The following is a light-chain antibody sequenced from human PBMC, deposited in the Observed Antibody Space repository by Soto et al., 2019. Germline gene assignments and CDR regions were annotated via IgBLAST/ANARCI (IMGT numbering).Light chain of an antibody. CDR3: QQYGSSPYS. CDR2: GAS. Sequence: EIVLTQSPGTLSLSPGERATLSCRASQSVSSSYLAWYQQKPGQAPRLLIYGASNRATGIPDRFSGSRSGTVFTLTISRLEPEDFAVYYCQQYGSSPYSFGQGTKLEIK. J-gene: IGKJ2*03. CDR1: QSVSSSY. V-gene: IGKV3-20*01.